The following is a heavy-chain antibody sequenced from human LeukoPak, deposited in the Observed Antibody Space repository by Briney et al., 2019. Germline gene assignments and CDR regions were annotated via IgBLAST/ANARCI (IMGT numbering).Heavy chain of an antibody. CDR1: GFTFSSYA. J-gene: IGHJ4*02. D-gene: IGHD5/OR15-5a*01. CDR3: AKHRVSIYYFDY. V-gene: IGHV3-23*01. CDR2: ISGSGGST. Sequence: GGSLRLSCAAFGFTFSSYAMSWVRQAPGKGLEWVSTISGSGGSTGYADSVKGRFTISRDNSKNTLYLQMNSLRAEDTAVYYCAKHRVSIYYFDYWGQGTLVTVSS.